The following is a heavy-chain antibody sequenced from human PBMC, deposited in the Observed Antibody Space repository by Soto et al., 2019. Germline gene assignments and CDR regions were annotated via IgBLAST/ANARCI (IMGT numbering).Heavy chain of an antibody. CDR1: GFTVGSNH. CDR2: IYTGGET. D-gene: IGHD5-12*01. V-gene: IGHV3-53*04. Sequence: GGSLRLSCAASGFTVGSNHMTWVRQAPGKGLEWVTVIYTGGETYYLDSVKGRFTISRHNSRNTLYLQMNNLRAEDTAMYYCARGQGGKRGYSGYDGQFKRIDYWGQGTLVTVSS. J-gene: IGHJ4*02. CDR3: ARGQGGKRGYSGYDGQFKRIDY.